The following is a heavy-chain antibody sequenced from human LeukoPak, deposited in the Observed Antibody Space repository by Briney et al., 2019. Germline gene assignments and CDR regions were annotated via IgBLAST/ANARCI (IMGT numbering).Heavy chain of an antibody. CDR2: IDWNGDAL. CDR1: GFSNADYG. D-gene: IGHD2-21*02. V-gene: IGHV3-20*04. Sequence: GGSLRLSCVGAGFSNADYGMSWVRQGPGKGLEWVAGIDWNGDALQYADSVKGRFTISRDNAKNSLYLQMDIPRPEDTGVYYCARDLSATWYSLAYWGQGTLVTVSS. CDR3: ARDLSATWYSLAY. J-gene: IGHJ4*02.